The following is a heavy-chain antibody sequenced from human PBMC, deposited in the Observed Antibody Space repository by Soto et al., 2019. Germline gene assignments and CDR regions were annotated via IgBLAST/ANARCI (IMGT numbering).Heavy chain of an antibody. Sequence: SETLSLTCTVSGGSISSYYWSWIRQPAGKGLEWIGRIYTSGSTNYNPSLKSRVTMSVDTSKNQFSLKLSSVTAADTTVYYCAREPYVNYYDSSGYYYRWFDPWGQGTLVTVSP. D-gene: IGHD3-22*01. V-gene: IGHV4-4*07. J-gene: IGHJ5*02. CDR3: AREPYVNYYDSSGYYYRWFDP. CDR1: GGSISSYY. CDR2: IYTSGST.